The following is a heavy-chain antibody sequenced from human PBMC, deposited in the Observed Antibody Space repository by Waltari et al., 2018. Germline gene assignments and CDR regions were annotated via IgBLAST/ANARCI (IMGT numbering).Heavy chain of an antibody. Sequence: EEQVVESGGGLVQPGGSLRLSCAASGFTFSMYEMSWVRQAPGKGLEWVSYITSSGTTIYDADSVKGRFTISRDNAKNSLYLQMNSLRVEDTAVYYCARDGGAPGLDVWGRGTTVTVSS. CDR3: ARDGGAPGLDV. J-gene: IGHJ6*04. D-gene: IGHD2-15*01. CDR2: ITSSGTTI. CDR1: GFTFSMYE. V-gene: IGHV3-48*03.